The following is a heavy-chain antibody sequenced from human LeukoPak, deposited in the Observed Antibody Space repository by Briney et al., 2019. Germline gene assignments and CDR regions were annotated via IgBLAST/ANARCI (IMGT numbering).Heavy chain of an antibody. CDR2: IKTGGSDT. D-gene: IGHD3-22*01. J-gene: IGHJ4*02. Sequence: PGGSLRLSCAASGFIFSSYSMNWVRQAPGKGLVWVSRIKTGGSDTAYADSVKGRFTISRDNAKNTLYLQMNSLRPEDTAVYYCAFHNSSGNFGYWGQGTLVTVSS. CDR3: AFHNSSGNFGY. V-gene: IGHV3-74*01. CDR1: GFIFSSYS.